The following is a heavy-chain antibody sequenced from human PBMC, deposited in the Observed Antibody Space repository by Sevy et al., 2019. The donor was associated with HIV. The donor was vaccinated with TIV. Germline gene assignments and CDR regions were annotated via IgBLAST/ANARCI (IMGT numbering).Heavy chain of an antibody. Sequence: SETLPLTCNVSGGSISSYFWSWFRQPPGKGLEWIGYIYYTGITEYSPSLKSRVSISMDTSKTRFSLRLNSVTAADTAVYYCARDSAMIPRALVYWGQGTLVTVSS. J-gene: IGHJ4*02. CDR3: ARDSAMIPRALVY. CDR1: GGSISSYF. D-gene: IGHD3-22*01. V-gene: IGHV4-59*01. CDR2: IYYTGIT.